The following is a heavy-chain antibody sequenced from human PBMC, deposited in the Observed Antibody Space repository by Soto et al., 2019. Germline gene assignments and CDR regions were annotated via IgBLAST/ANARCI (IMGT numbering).Heavy chain of an antibody. CDR2: IYYRGST. CDR3: ATDLLLCAFDPISQYYRMHV. V-gene: IGHV4-30-4*01. CDR1: GGSIKSGDHY. Sequence: SETLSLTCSVSGGSIKSGDHYWSWIRQPPGKGLECIGYIYYRGSTYYNPSRKSRVIISVDTSQTQFSLNLSSLTAADPAVYFSATDLLLCAFDPISQYYRMHVWGQGPTVTFSS. D-gene: IGHD3-9*01. J-gene: IGHJ6*02.